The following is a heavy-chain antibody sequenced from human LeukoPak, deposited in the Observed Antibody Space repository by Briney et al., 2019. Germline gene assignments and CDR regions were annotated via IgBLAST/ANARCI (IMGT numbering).Heavy chain of an antibody. D-gene: IGHD5-18*01. J-gene: IGHJ4*02. CDR2: IYYSGGT. Sequence: SETLSLTCTVSGGSISSYYWSWIRQPPGKGLEWIGYIYYSGGTNYNPSLKSRVTISVDTSKNQFSLKLSSVTAADTAVYYCARGSVGGYSYGPFSLLDYWGQGTLVTVSS. CDR3: ARGSVGGYSYGPFSLLDY. V-gene: IGHV4-59*01. CDR1: GGSISSYY.